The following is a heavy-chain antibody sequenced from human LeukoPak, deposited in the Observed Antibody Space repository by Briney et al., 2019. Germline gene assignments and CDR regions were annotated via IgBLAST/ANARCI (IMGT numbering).Heavy chain of an antibody. CDR2: MNPSSGNT. D-gene: IGHD3-10*01. Sequence: ASVKVSCKASGYTFTSYDINWVRQATGQGLEWMGWMNPSSGNTGYAQKFQGRVTMTRNTSISTAYMELSSLRSEDTAVYYCATTKRITMVRGVMNWFDPWGQGTLVTVSS. J-gene: IGHJ5*02. CDR3: ATTKRITMVRGVMNWFDP. CDR1: GYTFTSYD. V-gene: IGHV1-8*01.